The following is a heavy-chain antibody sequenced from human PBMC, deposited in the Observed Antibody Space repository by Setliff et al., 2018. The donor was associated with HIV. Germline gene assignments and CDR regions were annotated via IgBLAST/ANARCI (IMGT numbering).Heavy chain of an antibody. CDR1: GFTFDDYA. D-gene: IGHD7-27*01. V-gene: IGHV3-9*01. J-gene: IGHJ3*02. CDR2: ISWNSGSI. CDR3: AKDRTGGYDAFDI. Sequence: PGGSLRLSCAASGFTFDDYAMHWVRQAPGKGLEWVSGISWNSGSIGYADSVKGRFTISRDNAKNSLYLQMNSLRAEDTALYYCAKDRTGGYDAFDIWGQGTMVT.